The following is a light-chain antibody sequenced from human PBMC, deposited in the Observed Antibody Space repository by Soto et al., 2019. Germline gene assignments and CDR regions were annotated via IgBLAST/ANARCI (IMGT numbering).Light chain of an antibody. V-gene: IGKV3-20*01. CDR2: SSS. J-gene: IGKJ2*01. CDR3: LHYYTSNMYT. Sequence: EIVLTQSPGTLSLSPGERATLSCRASQSVSSYFLAWYQQKPGQAPSLLIYSSSTRATGIPDRFSGSGSGTDFTLTISRVEPEDLALYLCLHYYTSNMYTFGQGTKLEI. CDR1: QSVSSYF.